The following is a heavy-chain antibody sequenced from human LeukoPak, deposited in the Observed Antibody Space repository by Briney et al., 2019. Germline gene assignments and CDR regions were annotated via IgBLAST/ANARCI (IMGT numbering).Heavy chain of an antibody. Sequence: QPGRSLRLSCAASGFTFSSYGMHWVRQAPGKGLEWVAVISYDGSNKYYADSVKGRFTIYRDNSKNTLYLQMNSLRAEDTAVYYCAKDNTVYYYGMDVWGQGTTVTVSS. V-gene: IGHV3-30*18. D-gene: IGHD4-17*01. CDR2: ISYDGSNK. CDR1: GFTFSSYG. J-gene: IGHJ6*02. CDR3: AKDNTVYYYGMDV.